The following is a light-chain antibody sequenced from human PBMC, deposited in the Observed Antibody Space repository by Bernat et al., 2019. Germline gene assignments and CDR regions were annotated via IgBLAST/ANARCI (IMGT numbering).Light chain of an antibody. CDR3: CSYAGYNWV. Sequence: QSALTQPAPVSGSPGQSITISCTGTSSDIGSYNLVSWYHQHTGKVPRLMIYEVSKRQSGVSDRFSASKSGTTASLTISGLLAEDEADYYCCSYAGYNWVFGGGTKLTVL. CDR1: SSDIGSYNL. V-gene: IGLV2-23*02. CDR2: EVS. J-gene: IGLJ3*02.